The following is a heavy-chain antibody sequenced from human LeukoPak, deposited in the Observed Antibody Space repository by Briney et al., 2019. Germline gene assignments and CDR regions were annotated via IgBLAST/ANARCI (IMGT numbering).Heavy chain of an antibody. CDR2: IYHSGST. CDR1: GGSISSGNW. V-gene: IGHV4-4*02. J-gene: IGHJ4*02. Sequence: SETLSLTCAVSGGSISSGNWWSWVRQPPGKGLEWIGEIYHSGSTNYNPSLKRRVTISVDKSKNQFSLKLSSVTAADTAVYYCAREGRAGYNLGYWGQGTLVTVSS. CDR3: AREGRAGYNLGY. D-gene: IGHD5-24*01.